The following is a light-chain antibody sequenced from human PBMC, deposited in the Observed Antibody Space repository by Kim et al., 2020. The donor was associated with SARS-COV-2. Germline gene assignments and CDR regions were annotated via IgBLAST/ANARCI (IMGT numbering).Light chain of an antibody. CDR1: QRISSW. CDR3: QQYNTYLFT. CDR2: KTS. J-gene: IGKJ3*01. V-gene: IGKV1-5*03. Sequence: DIQMTQSPSTLSASVGDRVTITCRASQRISSWLAWYQQKPGKAPKLLIYKTSSLESGVPSRFSGSGSGTEFTLTISSLQPDDFATYYCQQYNTYLFTFGPGTKEDIK.